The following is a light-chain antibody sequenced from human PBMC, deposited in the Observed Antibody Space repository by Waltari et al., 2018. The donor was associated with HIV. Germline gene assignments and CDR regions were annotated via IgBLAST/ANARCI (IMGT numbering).Light chain of an antibody. CDR3: AAWDDSLNAV. CDR2: SNS. J-gene: IGLJ2*01. V-gene: IGLV1-44*01. Sequence: QSVLTSPPSASGTPGRRVTISCSGSKSNIATNTVNWYQQLPGTAPKLRDYSNSRRPSGVPDRFSGSKSGTSASLAISGLQSEDEADYYCAAWDDSLNAVFGGGTKLTVL. CDR1: KSNIATNT.